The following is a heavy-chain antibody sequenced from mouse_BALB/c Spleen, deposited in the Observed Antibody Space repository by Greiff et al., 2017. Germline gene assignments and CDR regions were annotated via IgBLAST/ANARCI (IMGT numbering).Heavy chain of an antibody. Sequence: EVHLVESGGDLVKPGGSLKLSCAASGFTFSSYGMSWVRQTPDKRLEWVATISSGGSYTYYPDSVKGRFTISRDNAKNTLYLQMSSLKSEDTAMYYCARHPYYDYDAFYAMDYWGQGTSVTVSS. CDR2: ISSGGSYT. D-gene: IGHD2-4*01. J-gene: IGHJ4*01. CDR1: GFTFSSYG. V-gene: IGHV5-6*01. CDR3: ARHPYYDYDAFYAMDY.